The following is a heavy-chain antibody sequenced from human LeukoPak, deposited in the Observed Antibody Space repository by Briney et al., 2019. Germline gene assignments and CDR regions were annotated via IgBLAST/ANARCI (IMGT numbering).Heavy chain of an antibody. CDR1: GYSLTDFS. D-gene: IGHD6-13*01. CDR3: TAGVAVSRWYYFDH. Sequence: GASVKVSCKVSGYSLTDFSINWVRQAPGKGFEWMGGFAPEDGERIYAQKFQGRVTMTEDTSADTAYMELSSLKSEDTAVYFCTAGVAVSRWYYFDHWGQGTLVTVSS. J-gene: IGHJ4*01. CDR2: FAPEDGER. V-gene: IGHV1-24*01.